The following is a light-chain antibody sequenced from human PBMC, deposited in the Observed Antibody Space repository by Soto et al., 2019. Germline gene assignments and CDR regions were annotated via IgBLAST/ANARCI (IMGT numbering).Light chain of an antibody. CDR3: QQYYYWWT. V-gene: IGKV3-15*01. CDR2: DAS. CDR1: HNITSH. J-gene: IGKJ1*01. Sequence: EIVMTQSPATLSVSPGETATLSCRAGHNITSHIAWYQQKPGQAPRLLMHDASARATGIPARFSASGSGTEFTLTISSLQSEDFAVYYCQQYYYWWTFGQGTKVEIK.